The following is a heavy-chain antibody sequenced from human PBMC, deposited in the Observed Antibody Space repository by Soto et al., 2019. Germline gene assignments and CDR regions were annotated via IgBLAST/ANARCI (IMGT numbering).Heavy chain of an antibody. J-gene: IGHJ6*02. CDR2: ISGSGDNT. V-gene: IGHV3-23*01. CDR3: AKDYYGMDV. CDR1: GFTFSNYA. Sequence: EVQLLESGGGFVQPGGSLRLSCAASGFTFSNYAMSWVRQAPGKGLECVSFISGSGDNTYYADSVKGRFTISRDNSKNTLYPQMNSLRAEDTAVYYCAKDYYGMDVWGQGTTVTVSS.